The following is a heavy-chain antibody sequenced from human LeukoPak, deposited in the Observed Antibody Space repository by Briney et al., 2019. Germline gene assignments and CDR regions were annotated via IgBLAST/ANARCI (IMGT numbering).Heavy chain of an antibody. Sequence: GGSLRVSCAASGFTFSSYDMHWVRQATGKGLEWVSAIGTAGDTYYPGSVKGRFTVSRENAKNSLYLQMNSLRAGDTAVYYCARGLVGATDYWGQGTLVTVSS. D-gene: IGHD1-26*01. CDR3: ARGLVGATDY. CDR1: GFTFSSYD. J-gene: IGHJ4*02. CDR2: IGTAGDT. V-gene: IGHV3-13*01.